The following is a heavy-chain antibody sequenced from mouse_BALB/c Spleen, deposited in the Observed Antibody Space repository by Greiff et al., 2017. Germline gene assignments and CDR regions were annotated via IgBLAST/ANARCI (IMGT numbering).Heavy chain of an antibody. V-gene: IGHV1S22*01. CDR2: IYPGSGST. J-gene: IGHJ3*01. D-gene: IGHD2-14*01. Sequence: LQQPGSELVRPGASVKLSCKASGYTFTSYWMHWVKQRPGQGLEWIGNIYPGSGSTNYDEKFKSKATLTVDTSSSTAYMQLSSLTSEDSAVYYCARWDYYRYAWFAYWGQGTLVTVSA. CDR3: ARWDYYRYAWFAY. CDR1: GYTFTSYW.